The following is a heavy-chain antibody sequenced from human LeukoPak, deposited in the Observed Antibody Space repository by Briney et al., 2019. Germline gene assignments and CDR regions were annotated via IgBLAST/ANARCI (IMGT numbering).Heavy chain of an antibody. V-gene: IGHV1-8*03. J-gene: IGHJ4*02. CDR1: GGTFSGYA. D-gene: IGHD4-17*01. Sequence: GASVKVSCKASGGTFSGYAISWVRQAPGQGLEWLGWVNTKSGNTGSAQNFQGRVTITRDTSISTAYMELNSLRSDDTAVYYCARDQRYGVNYFDYWGQGTLVTVSS. CDR3: ARDQRYGVNYFDY. CDR2: VNTKSGNT.